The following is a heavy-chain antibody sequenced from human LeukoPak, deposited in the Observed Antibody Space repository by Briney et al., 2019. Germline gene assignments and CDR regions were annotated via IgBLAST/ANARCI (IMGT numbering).Heavy chain of an antibody. J-gene: IGHJ4*02. Sequence: GESLILSCAASGLTFSSYEMNWVRQAPGRVLGWVSYIRSSGSTIYYADSVKGRFTISRDNAKNSLYLQMNSLRAEDTAVYYCARDRAEQWLVSSNYFDYWGQGTLVTVSS. CDR3: ARDRAEQWLVSSNYFDY. V-gene: IGHV3-48*03. D-gene: IGHD6-19*01. CDR1: GLTFSSYE. CDR2: IRSSGSTI.